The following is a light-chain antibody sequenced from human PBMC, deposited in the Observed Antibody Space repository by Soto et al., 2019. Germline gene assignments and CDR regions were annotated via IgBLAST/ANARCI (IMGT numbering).Light chain of an antibody. J-gene: IGLJ3*02. CDR1: SSNIGNNA. V-gene: IGLV1-36*01. CDR3: ATWDDRLNGRV. Sequence: QSVLTQPPSVSEAPRQRVTISCSGSSSNIGNNAVNWYQQFPGKAPKLLIYYDDLLPSGVSDRFSGSKSGTSASLAISGLQSEDEADYYCATWDDRLNGRVFGGGTKLTV. CDR2: YDD.